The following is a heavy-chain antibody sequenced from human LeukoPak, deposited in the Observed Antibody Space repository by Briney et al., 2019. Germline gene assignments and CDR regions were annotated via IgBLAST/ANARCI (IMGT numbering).Heavy chain of an antibody. CDR3: ASRKLGNDY. CDR1: GGSVTDYY. CDR2: IYYTGT. J-gene: IGHJ4*02. Sequence: SETLSLTCTVSGGSVTDYYWSWIRQSPGKGLEWIGYIYYTGTSYNPSLKGRVTISADTSKSQFSLKLISVTAADTAVYYCASRKLGNDYWGQGTLVTVSS. D-gene: IGHD7-27*01. V-gene: IGHV4-59*02.